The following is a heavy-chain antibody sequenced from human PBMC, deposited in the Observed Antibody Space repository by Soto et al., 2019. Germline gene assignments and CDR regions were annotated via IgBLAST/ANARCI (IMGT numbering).Heavy chain of an antibody. Sequence: QVQLVQSGAEVKKPGSSVKVSCKASGGTFSSYAISLVRQAPGQGLEWMGGIIPTFGTADYAQKFQGRVTITADEYTSTAYTELSTLRPEETAVYYCGSHGGSSKEGGYYCGMDVWGQGTTVTVSS. CDR2: IIPTFGTA. V-gene: IGHV1-69*12. CDR3: GSHGGSSKEGGYYCGMDV. D-gene: IGHD1-26*01. J-gene: IGHJ6*02. CDR1: GGTFSSYA.